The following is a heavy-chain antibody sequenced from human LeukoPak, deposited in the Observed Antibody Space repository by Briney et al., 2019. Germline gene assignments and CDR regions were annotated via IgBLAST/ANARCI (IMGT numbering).Heavy chain of an antibody. J-gene: IGHJ6*03. Sequence: PGGSLRLSCAASGFTVSSNYMSWVRQAPGKGLEWVSVIYSGGSTYYADSVKGRFTISRDNSKNTLYLQMNSLRAEDTAVYYCASSPMGIFDYYYMDVWGKGTTVTVSS. D-gene: IGHD2-15*01. CDR2: IYSGGST. CDR3: ASSPMGIFDYYYMDV. V-gene: IGHV3-53*01. CDR1: GFTVSSNY.